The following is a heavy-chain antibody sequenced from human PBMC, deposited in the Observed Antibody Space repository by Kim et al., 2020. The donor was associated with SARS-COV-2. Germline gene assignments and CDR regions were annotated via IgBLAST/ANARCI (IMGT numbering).Heavy chain of an antibody. D-gene: IGHD3-9*01. CDR1: GGSISSSSYY. CDR3: ASQGYDILTGYYSPANYYYYYGMDV. J-gene: IGHJ6*02. V-gene: IGHV4-39*01. CDR2: IYYSGST. Sequence: SETLSLTCTVSGGSISSSSYYWGWIRQPPGKGLEWIGSIYYSGSTYYNPSLKSRVTISVDTSKNQFSLKLSSVTAADTAVYYCASQGYDILTGYYSPANYYYYYGMDVWGQGTTVTVSS.